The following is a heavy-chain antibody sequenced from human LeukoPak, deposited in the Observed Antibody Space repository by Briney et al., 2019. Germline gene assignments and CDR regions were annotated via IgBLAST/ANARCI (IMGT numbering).Heavy chain of an antibody. CDR2: TYYRSKWYN. J-gene: IGHJ6*02. V-gene: IGHV6-1*01. CDR1: GDSVSSNSAA. CDR3: ARDTYKAAMVNGMGV. D-gene: IGHD5-18*01. Sequence: SQTLSLTCGISGDSVSSNSAAWNWIRQSPSRGLGWLGRTYYRSKWYNDYAVSVKSRITINPATSKNQFSLQLNSVTPEDTAVYYCARDTYKAAMVNGMGVWGQGTTVTVSS.